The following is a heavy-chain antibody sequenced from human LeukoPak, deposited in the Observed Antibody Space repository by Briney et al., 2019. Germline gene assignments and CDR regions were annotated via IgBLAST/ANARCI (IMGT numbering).Heavy chain of an antibody. D-gene: IGHD6-19*01. J-gene: IGHJ4*02. CDR1: GGSFSGCY. Sequence: SETLSLTCAVYGGSFSGCYWSWIRQPPGKGLEWIGEINHSGSTNYNPSLKSRVTISVDTSKNQFSLKLSSVTAADTAVYYCASPAVAGTGGYLDYWGQGTLVTVSS. CDR3: ASPAVAGTGGYLDY. CDR2: INHSGST. V-gene: IGHV4-34*01.